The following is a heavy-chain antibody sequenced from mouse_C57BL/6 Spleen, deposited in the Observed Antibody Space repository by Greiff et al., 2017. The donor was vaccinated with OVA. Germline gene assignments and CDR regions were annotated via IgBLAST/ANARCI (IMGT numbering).Heavy chain of an antibody. Sequence: QVQLQQSGPELVKPGASVKISCKASGYTFTDYYINWVKQRPGQGLEWIGWIYPGSGNTKYNEQFKGKATLTVDTSSSTAYMQLSSLTAEDSAVYFCASLMTTVVATGDWYFDVWGTGTTVTVSS. J-gene: IGHJ1*03. V-gene: IGHV1-84*01. CDR1: GYTFTDYY. CDR3: ASLMTTVVATGDWYFDV. CDR2: IYPGSGNT. D-gene: IGHD1-1*01.